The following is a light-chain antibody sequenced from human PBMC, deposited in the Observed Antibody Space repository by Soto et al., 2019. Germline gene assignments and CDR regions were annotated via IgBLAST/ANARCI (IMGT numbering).Light chain of an antibody. CDR1: QSVSNN. CDR3: QQYNTWSPLT. J-gene: IGKJ4*01. V-gene: IGKV3-15*01. Sequence: EIVMTQSPATLSVSPGERATLSCRASQSVSNNLAWYQQKPGRAPRLLIYGASTRATGIPARFSGSGSGTEFTLTISSLQSEDFAVYYCQQYNTWSPLTFGGGTKVETK. CDR2: GAS.